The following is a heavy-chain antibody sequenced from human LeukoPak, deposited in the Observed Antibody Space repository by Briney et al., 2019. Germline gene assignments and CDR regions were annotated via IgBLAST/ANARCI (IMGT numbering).Heavy chain of an antibody. D-gene: IGHD6-19*01. Sequence: SETLSLTCTVSGGSISSYYWSWIRQPPGKGLEWIGYIYYSGSTNYNPSLKSRVTISVDTSKNQFSLKLSSVTAADTAVYYCARGGRQWSQNYYYYYYMDVWGKGTTVTISS. CDR1: GGSISSYY. V-gene: IGHV4-59*01. J-gene: IGHJ6*03. CDR2: IYYSGST. CDR3: ARGGRQWSQNYYYYYYMDV.